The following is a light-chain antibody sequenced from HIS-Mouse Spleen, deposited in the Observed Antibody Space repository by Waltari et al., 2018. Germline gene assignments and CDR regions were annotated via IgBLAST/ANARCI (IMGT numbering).Light chain of an antibody. J-gene: IGLJ1*01. CDR1: SSAVGSSNR. CDR2: EVS. V-gene: IGLV2-18*02. CDR3: SSYTSSSTV. Sequence: QSALTQPPSVSGSPGQSVTISCTGTSSAVGSSNRVSWYQQPPGTAPKLMIYEVSNRPSGVPDRCSGSKSGNTASLTISGLQAEDEADYYCSSYTSSSTVFGTGTKVTVL.